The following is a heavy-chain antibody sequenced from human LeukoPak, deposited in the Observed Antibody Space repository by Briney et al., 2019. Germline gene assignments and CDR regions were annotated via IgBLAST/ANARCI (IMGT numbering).Heavy chain of an antibody. V-gene: IGHV5-51*01. J-gene: IGHJ5*02. CDR3: ARRSTETRYAFDP. D-gene: IGHD2-2*01. CDR1: GYSITTYW. CDR2: IYPDDSDT. Sequence: GESLQICCKASGYSITTYWICWVRQMPGEGVEGIGIIYPDDSDTRYSLSFQGQVTISADKSISTAYLQWSSLKASDTAMYYCARRSTETRYAFDPWGQGTLVTVSS.